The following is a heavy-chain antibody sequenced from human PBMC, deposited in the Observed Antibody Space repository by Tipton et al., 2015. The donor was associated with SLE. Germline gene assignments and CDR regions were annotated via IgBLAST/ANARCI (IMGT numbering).Heavy chain of an antibody. V-gene: IGHV4-39*07. D-gene: IGHD2-2*01. CDR3: ARKGQYQGWFDP. CDR2: IYYSERT. J-gene: IGHJ5*02. CDR1: GGSVSRSSHY. Sequence: LRLSCTVSGGSVSRSSHYWGWIRQPPGKGLEWIGSIYYSERTYYNSSLKSRVTISVDTSKNQFSLKLSSVTDADTAVYYCARKGQYQGWFDPWGQGTLVTISS.